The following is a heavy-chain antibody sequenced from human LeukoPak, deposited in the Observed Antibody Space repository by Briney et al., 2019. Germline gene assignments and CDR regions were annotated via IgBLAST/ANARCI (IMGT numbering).Heavy chain of an antibody. CDR2: IYYSGST. J-gene: IGHJ4*02. D-gene: IGHD6-13*01. V-gene: IGHV4-59*08. CDR1: GGSISSYY. Sequence: PSETLSLTCTVSGGSISSYYWSWIRQPPGKGLEWIGYIYYSGSTNYNPSLKSRVTISVDTSKNQFSLKLSSVTAADTAVYYCARHEGRREAAAGTGFDYWGQGTLVTVSS. CDR3: ARHEGRREAAAGTGFDY.